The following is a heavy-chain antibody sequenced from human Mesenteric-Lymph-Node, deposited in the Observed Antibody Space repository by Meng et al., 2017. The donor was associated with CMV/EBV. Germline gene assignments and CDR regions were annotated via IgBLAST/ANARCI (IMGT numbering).Heavy chain of an antibody. V-gene: IGHV3-33*01. D-gene: IGHD3-16*01. CDR3: ATPKSGAVPGQLDY. CDR2: IWFDGSHE. Sequence: GGSLRLSCAASGLLFDNYGMNWVRQAPGKGLEWVALIWFDGSHEGYADSVKGRFTISRDNSQNMLFLQMNSLRVEDTAVYYCATPKSGAVPGQLDYWGQGALVTVSS. J-gene: IGHJ4*02. CDR1: GLLFDNYG.